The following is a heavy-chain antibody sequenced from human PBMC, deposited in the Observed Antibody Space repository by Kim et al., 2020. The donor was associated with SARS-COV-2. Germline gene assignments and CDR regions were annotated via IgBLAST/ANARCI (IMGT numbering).Heavy chain of an antibody. CDR3: AKDLDYGDYYYYYGMDV. D-gene: IGHD4-17*01. V-gene: IGHV3-30*18. CDR2: ISYDGSNK. CDR1: GFTFSSYG. J-gene: IGHJ6*02. Sequence: GGSLRLSCAASGFTFSSYGMHWVRQAPGKGLEWVAVISYDGSNKYYADSVKGRFTISRDNSKNTLYLQMNSLRAEDTAVYYCAKDLDYGDYYYYYGMDVWGQGTMVTVSS.